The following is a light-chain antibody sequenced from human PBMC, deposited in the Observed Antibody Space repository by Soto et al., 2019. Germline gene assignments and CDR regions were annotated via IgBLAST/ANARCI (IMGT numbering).Light chain of an antibody. J-gene: IGLJ1*01. V-gene: IGLV2-14*01. CDR3: SSYTSGSSHYV. CDR2: GVT. CDR1: SSDVGAYYS. Sequence: QSVLTQPASVSGSPGQSITISCTGTSSDVGAYYSVSWYQHHPGKAPKLIIYGVTNRPSGVSNRFSVSKSGNTASLTISGLQAEDEADYHCSSYTSGSSHYVFGTGTKVTV.